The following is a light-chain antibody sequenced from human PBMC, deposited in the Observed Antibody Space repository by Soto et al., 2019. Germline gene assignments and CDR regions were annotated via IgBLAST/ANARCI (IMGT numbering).Light chain of an antibody. CDR3: ASFTSSTTLV. V-gene: IGLV2-14*03. CDR1: NSDVGRYDY. J-gene: IGLJ2*01. CDR2: NVS. Sequence: QSALTQPASVSGSPGQSITISCTGTNSDVGRYDYVSWYQQHPGKVPKLMIHNVSDRPSGVSNRFSGSKSGNTASLTISGLQAEDEADYYCASFTSSTTLVFGGGTKVTVL.